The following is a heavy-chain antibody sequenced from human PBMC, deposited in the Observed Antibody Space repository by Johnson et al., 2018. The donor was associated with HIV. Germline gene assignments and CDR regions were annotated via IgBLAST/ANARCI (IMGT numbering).Heavy chain of an antibody. Sequence: VQLVESGGGLVQPGGSLRLSCAASGFTFNSYWMSWVRQVPGKGLEWVGRVKSKTEGGTIDYAAPVKGRFTISRDGSKNTLYLQMTGLKTEDTAVYYCTTGLYWNDAFDIWGQGTMVTVSS. CDR2: VKSKTEGGTI. V-gene: IGHV3-15*01. D-gene: IGHD1-1*01. CDR3: TTGLYWNDAFDI. J-gene: IGHJ3*02. CDR1: GFTFNSYW.